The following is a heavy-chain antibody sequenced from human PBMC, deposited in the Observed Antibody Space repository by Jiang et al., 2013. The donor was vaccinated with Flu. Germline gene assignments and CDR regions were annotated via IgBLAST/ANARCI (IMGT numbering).Heavy chain of an antibody. CDR3: AKVRDVVVPAAIMGGDFDY. V-gene: IGHV3-23*04. J-gene: IGHJ4*02. CDR2: ISGSGGST. Sequence: VQLVESGGGLVQPGGSLRLSCAASGFTFSSYAMSWVRQAPGKGLEWVSAISGSGGSTYYADSVKGRFTISRDNSKNTLYLQMNSLRAEDTAVYYCAKVRDVVVPAAIMGGDFDYWGQGTLVTVSS. D-gene: IGHD2-2*01. CDR1: GFTFSSYA.